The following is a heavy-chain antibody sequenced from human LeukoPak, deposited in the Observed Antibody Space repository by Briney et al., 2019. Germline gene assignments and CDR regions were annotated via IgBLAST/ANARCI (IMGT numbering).Heavy chain of an antibody. CDR3: AAALTGYARDY. CDR2: IYHSGST. J-gene: IGHJ4*02. CDR1: GGSISSSNW. V-gene: IGHV4-4*02. D-gene: IGHD3-9*01. Sequence: SETLSLTCAVSGGSISSSNWWSWVRQPPGKGLEWIGEIYHSGSTNYNPSLKSRVTISVDKSKNQFSLRLSSVTAADTAVYYCAAALTGYARDYWGQGTLVTVSS.